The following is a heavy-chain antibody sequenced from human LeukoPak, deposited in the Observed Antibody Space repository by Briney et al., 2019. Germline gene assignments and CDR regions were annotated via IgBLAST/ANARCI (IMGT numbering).Heavy chain of an antibody. CDR3: AREAVAGTLDY. CDR1: GGSVSRDY. Sequence: SETLSLTCSVSGGSVSRDYWSWIRQPPRKRLEWLGYIYNIGGTNYNPSLKSRVSISVDTSKNQFSLMLTSVTAADTAVYYCAREAVAGTLDYWGQGALVTVSS. J-gene: IGHJ4*02. CDR2: IYNIGGT. D-gene: IGHD6-19*01. V-gene: IGHV4-59*02.